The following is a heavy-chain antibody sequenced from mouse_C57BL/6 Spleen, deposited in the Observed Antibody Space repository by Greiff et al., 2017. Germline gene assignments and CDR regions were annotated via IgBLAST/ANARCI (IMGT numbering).Heavy chain of an antibody. D-gene: IGHD2-4*01. CDR1: GYTFTSYG. J-gene: IGHJ3*01. Sequence: VQLQQSGAELARPGASVKLSCKASGYTFTSYGISWVKQRTGQGLEWIGEIYPRSGNTYYNEKVKGKATLTADKSSSTAYMELRSLTSEDSAVYFRVIYYDCDRGFAYWGQGTLVTVSA. CDR2: IYPRSGNT. CDR3: VIYYDCDRGFAY. V-gene: IGHV1-81*01.